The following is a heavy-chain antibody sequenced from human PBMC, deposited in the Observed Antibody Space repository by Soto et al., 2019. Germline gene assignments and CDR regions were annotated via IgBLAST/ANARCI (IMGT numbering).Heavy chain of an antibody. Sequence: QVQLVQSGAEVRKPGASVTVSCRSSGDSFNDYYIHWVRQAPGQGFEWMGWINPNGGVTKYAQKFQGWVSMTRDTSIRTVYLQLSRRRSDDTAVYYGARESGGATATLDYYYFYMDVWGTGTTVTVSS. CDR3: ARESGGATATLDYYYFYMDV. CDR2: INPNGGVT. D-gene: IGHD5-12*01. CDR1: GDSFNDYY. J-gene: IGHJ6*03. V-gene: IGHV1-2*04.